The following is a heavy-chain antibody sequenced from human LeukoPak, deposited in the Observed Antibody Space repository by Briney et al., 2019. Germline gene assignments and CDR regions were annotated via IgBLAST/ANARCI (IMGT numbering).Heavy chain of an antibody. J-gene: IGHJ4*02. CDR3: ARDLGVEMATIDY. Sequence: PGGSLRLSCAASGFTVSSNYMSWGRQAPGKGLEWVSVIYSGGSTYYADSVKGRFTISRDNSKNTLYLQMNSLRAEDTAVYYCARDLGVEMATIDYWGQGTLVTVSS. D-gene: IGHD5-24*01. V-gene: IGHV3-66*01. CDR1: GFTVSSNY. CDR2: IYSGGST.